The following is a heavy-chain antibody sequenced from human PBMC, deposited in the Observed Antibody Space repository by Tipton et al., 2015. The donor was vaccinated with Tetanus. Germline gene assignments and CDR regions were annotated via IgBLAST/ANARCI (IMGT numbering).Heavy chain of an antibody. J-gene: IGHJ6*02. CDR1: GFPFSSYW. CDR3: AKEHYCSSTSCYTAWVDFASYYYYGMDV. CDR2: ISWNSGSI. V-gene: IGHV3-9*01. D-gene: IGHD2-2*02. Sequence: SLRLSCAASGFPFSSYWMHWVRQAPGKGLEWVSGISWNSGSIGYADSVKGRFTISRDNAKNSLYLQMNSLRAEDTALYYCAKEHYCSSTSCYTAWVDFASYYYYGMDVWGQGTTVTVSS.